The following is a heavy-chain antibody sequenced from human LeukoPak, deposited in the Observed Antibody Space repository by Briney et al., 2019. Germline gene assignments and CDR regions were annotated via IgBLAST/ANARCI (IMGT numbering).Heavy chain of an antibody. CDR1: GFTFSSYE. V-gene: IGHV3-48*03. CDR2: ISSSGSTI. J-gene: IGHJ4*02. D-gene: IGHD6-13*01. CDR3: AVIHSSWYWHDY. Sequence: GGSLRLSCAASGFTFSSYEMNWVRQAPGKGLEWVSYISSSGSTIYYADSVKGRFTISRDNAKNSLYLQMNSLRAEDTAVYYCAVIHSSWYWHDYWGQGTLVTVSS.